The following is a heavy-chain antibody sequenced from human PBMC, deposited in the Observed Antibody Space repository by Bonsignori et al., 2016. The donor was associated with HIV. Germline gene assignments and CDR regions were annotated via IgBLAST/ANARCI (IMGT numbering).Heavy chain of an antibody. V-gene: IGHV3-30-3*01. CDR3: ARGEDGLRFLEWLLPRFDY. CDR2: ISYDGNNK. J-gene: IGHJ4*02. D-gene: IGHD3-3*01. Sequence: VRQAPGKGLEWVAIISYDGNNKYYADSVKGRFTISRDNSKNTLYLQMHSLRAEDTAVYYCARGEDGLRFLEWLLPRFDYWGQGTLVTVSS.